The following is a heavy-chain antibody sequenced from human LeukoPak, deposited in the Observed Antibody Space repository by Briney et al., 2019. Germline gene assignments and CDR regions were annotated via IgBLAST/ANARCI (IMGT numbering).Heavy chain of an antibody. CDR1: GFTFGNYA. CDR2: ISDSGSGT. Sequence: GGSLRLSCATSGFTFGNYAMDWVRQAPGKGLEWVSAISDSGSGTYYADSVRGRFAISRDNSKNTLYLHQRSLRVEDTAVYYCARDIPLFGEFDHWGQGSLVIVSS. CDR3: ARDIPLFGEFDH. D-gene: IGHD3-10*02. J-gene: IGHJ5*02. V-gene: IGHV3-23*01.